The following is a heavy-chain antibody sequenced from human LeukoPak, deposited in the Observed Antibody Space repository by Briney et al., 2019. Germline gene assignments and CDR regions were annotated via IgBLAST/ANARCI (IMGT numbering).Heavy chain of an antibody. CDR1: GFIFNNYA. D-gene: IGHD6-19*01. CDR3: AKDNRRHYTSGPNPDSLH. Sequence: GGSLRLSCAGSGFIFNNYAMHWVRHPPGKGLEWVSGISWNSGSIDYADSVKGRFTISRDNAKNSLYLQMNSLRVEDTAFYYCAKDNRRHYTSGPNPDSLHWGQGALVTVSS. CDR2: ISWNSGSI. J-gene: IGHJ4*02. V-gene: IGHV3-9*01.